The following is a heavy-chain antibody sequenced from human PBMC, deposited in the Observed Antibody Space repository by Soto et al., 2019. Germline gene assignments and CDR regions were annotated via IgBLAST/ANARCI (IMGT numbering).Heavy chain of an antibody. D-gene: IGHD2-21*02. CDR3: ARPYSDQSSCARDCYLPDY. Sequence: XEALRLSCAASGFTFDNYSMSWVRQAPGKGLEWVSGSSGGGGITYYADSVKGRFTISRDNSKNTLYLQMNSLRAEDTAVYYCARPYSDQSSCARDCYLPDYWGHGTLVTVSS. CDR2: SSGGGGIT. CDR1: GFTFDNYS. V-gene: IGHV3-23*01. J-gene: IGHJ4*01.